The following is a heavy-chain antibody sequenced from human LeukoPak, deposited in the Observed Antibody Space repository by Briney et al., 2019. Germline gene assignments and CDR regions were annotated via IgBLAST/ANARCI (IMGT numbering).Heavy chain of an antibody. CDR3: ARVAARYCSSTSCRRWFDP. CDR1: GYTFTGYY. D-gene: IGHD2-2*01. J-gene: IGHJ5*02. CDR2: INPNGGGT. V-gene: IGHV1-2*02. Sequence: ASVKVSCKASGYTFTGYYMHWVRQAPGQGLEWMGWINPNGGGTNYAQKLQGRVTMTRDTSISTAYMELSRLRSDDTAVYYCARVAARYCSSTSCRRWFDPWGQGTLVTVSS.